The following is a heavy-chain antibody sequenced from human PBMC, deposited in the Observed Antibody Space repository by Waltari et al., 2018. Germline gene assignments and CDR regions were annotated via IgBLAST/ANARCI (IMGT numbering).Heavy chain of an antibody. CDR3: ARDRGKWERLEYFQH. J-gene: IGHJ1*01. CDR2: IKQDGSEK. D-gene: IGHD1-26*01. CDR1: GFTVSSYW. V-gene: IGHV3-7*01. Sequence: EVQLVESGGGLVQPGGSLRLSCAASGFTVSSYWMSWVREAPGKGLEWVANIKQDGSEKYYVDSVKGRFTISRDNAKNSLYLQMNSLRAEDTAVYYCARDRGKWERLEYFQHWGQGTLVTVSS.